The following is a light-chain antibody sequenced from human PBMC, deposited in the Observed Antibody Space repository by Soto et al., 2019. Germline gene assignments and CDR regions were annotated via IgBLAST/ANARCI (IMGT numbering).Light chain of an antibody. CDR1: QSVSSY. CDR3: QQRSNWPRT. V-gene: IGKV3-11*01. CDR2: DAS. J-gene: IGKJ1*01. Sequence: EIVLTQSPATLSLSPGERATLSCRAGQSVSSYLAWYQQKPGQAPRLLIYDASTRATGIPARFSGSGSGTDFTLTISSLEPEDFAVYYCQQRSNWPRTFGQGTKVDIK.